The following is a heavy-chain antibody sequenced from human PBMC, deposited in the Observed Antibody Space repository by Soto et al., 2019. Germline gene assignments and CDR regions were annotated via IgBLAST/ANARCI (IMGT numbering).Heavy chain of an antibody. Sequence: PGESLKISCKGSGYSFTSYWIGWVRQMPGKGLEWMGIIYPGDSDTRYSPSFQGQVTISADKSISTAYLQRSSLEASDTAMYYCVRFPTDAFDIWGQGTMVTVSS. CDR1: GYSFTSYW. J-gene: IGHJ3*02. CDR3: VRFPTDAFDI. CDR2: IYPGDSDT. V-gene: IGHV5-51*01.